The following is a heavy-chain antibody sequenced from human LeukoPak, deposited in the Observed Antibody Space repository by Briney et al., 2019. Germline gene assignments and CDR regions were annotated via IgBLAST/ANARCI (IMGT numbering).Heavy chain of an antibody. Sequence: SETLSLACNVSGASISGYYWNWIRQPPGKGLEWIGWIYYSGSTTYYNPSLTSRVTISADTPRNQISLKLSSVTAADTAVYCCARRWSGENLFDYWGQGTLVTVSS. V-gene: IGHV4-59*08. CDR1: GASISGYY. CDR3: ARRWSGENLFDY. D-gene: IGHD3-10*01. CDR2: IYYSGST. J-gene: IGHJ4*02.